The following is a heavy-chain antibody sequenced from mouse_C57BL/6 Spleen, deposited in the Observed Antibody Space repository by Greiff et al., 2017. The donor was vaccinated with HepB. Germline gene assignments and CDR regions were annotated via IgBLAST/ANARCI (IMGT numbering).Heavy chain of an antibody. Sequence: QVQLQQPGAELVKPGASVKMSCKASGYTFTSYWITWVKQRPGQGLEWIGDIYPGSGSTNYNEKFKSKATLTVDTSSSTAYMQLSSLTSEDSAVYYCAREPLYSSGYVRFDYWGQGTTLTVSS. J-gene: IGHJ2*01. CDR2: IYPGSGST. CDR3: AREPLYSSGYVRFDY. V-gene: IGHV1-55*01. CDR1: GYTFTSYW. D-gene: IGHD3-2*02.